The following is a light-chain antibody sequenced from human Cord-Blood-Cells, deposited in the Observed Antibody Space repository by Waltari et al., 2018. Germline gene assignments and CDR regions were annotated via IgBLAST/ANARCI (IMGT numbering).Light chain of an antibody. Sequence: SSELTQDPAVSVALGQTVRITCQGDSLRSNYASCYQQKPGQAPVLVIYGKNNRPSGIPDRFSGSSSGNTASLTITGAQAEDEADYYCNSRDSSGNHYVFGTGTKVTVL. CDR3: NSRDSSGNHYV. J-gene: IGLJ1*01. CDR1: SLRSNY. CDR2: GKN. V-gene: IGLV3-19*01.